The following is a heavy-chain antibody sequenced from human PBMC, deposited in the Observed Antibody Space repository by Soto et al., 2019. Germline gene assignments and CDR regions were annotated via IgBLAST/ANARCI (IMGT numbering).Heavy chain of an antibody. CDR1: GGSISSRDW. CDR3: AAGNVDSMLES. CDR2: IYHSGGT. J-gene: IGHJ4*02. V-gene: IGHV4-4*02. Sequence: QVQLQESGPGLVKPSGTLSVTCAVSGGSISSRDWWTWVRQAPGKGLEWIGKIYHSGGTNYSPSLKSRVTISIDKSKKHFSLKLSSVTAADTAVYFCAAGNVDSMLESWGRGTLVTVSS. D-gene: IGHD3-3*01.